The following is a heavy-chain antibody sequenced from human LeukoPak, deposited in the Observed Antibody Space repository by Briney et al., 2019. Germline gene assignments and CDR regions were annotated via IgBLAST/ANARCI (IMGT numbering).Heavy chain of an antibody. CDR2: INHSGST. D-gene: IGHD3-22*01. V-gene: IGHV4-34*01. J-gene: IGHJ5*02. CDR3: ARVTYYYDSSGYSNWFDP. Sequence: SETLSLTCAVYGGSFSGYYWSWIRQPPGKGLEWIGEINHSGSTNYNPSLKSRVTISVDTSKNQFSLKLSSLTAADTAVYYCARVTYYYDSSGYSNWFDPWGQGTLVTVSS. CDR1: GGSFSGYY.